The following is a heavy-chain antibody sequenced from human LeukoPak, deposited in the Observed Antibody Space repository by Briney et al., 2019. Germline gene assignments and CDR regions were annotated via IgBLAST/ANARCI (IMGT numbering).Heavy chain of an antibody. CDR2: VYTSGST. CDR3: ARAGGSVTDYNVIDN. V-gene: IGHV4-61*09. CDR1: DASISSGSYY. D-gene: IGHD3-10*01. J-gene: IGHJ4*02. Sequence: SETLSLTCSVSDASISSGSYYWSWIRQPAGKGLEWIGNVYTSGSTNDSPSLESRVTISVDTSKNQFSLKLNSVTAADTAVYYCARAGGSVTDYNVIDNWGQGTLVVVSA.